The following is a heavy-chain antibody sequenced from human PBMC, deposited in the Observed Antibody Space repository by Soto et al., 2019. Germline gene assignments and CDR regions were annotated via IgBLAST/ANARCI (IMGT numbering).Heavy chain of an antibody. J-gene: IGHJ5*02. D-gene: IGHD6-6*01. Sequence: SETLSVTRTVGGGCITCSTPYWGWIRQPPGKGLEWIGSIYYSGSTYYNPSLKSRVTISVDTSKNQFSLKLSSATAADTAVYYCARPRRSSSAGMSFNWLDPWGQGTLVTVS. CDR3: ARPRRSSSAGMSFNWLDP. V-gene: IGHV4-39*01. CDR1: GGCITCSTPY. CDR2: IYYSGST.